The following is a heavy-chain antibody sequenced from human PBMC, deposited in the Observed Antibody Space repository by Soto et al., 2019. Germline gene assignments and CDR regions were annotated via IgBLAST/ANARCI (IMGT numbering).Heavy chain of an antibody. J-gene: IGHJ4*02. Sequence: QVQLVESGGGVVQPGRSLRLSCAASGFTFSSYGMHWVRQAPGKGLEWVAVIWYDGSNKYYADSVKGRFTISRDNSKNXXYLQRNSLRAEDTAVYYWARDHNVGGIAVDGPFDYWGQGTLVTVSS. CDR2: IWYDGSNK. CDR3: ARDHNVGGIAVDGPFDY. V-gene: IGHV3-33*01. CDR1: GFTFSSYG. D-gene: IGHD6-19*01.